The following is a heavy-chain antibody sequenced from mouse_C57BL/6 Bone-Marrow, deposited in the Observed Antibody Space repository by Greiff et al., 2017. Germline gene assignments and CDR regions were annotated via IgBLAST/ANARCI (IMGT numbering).Heavy chain of an antibody. CDR2: IYPGGGYT. V-gene: IGHV1-63*01. D-gene: IGHD2-12*01. CDR3: ARLEPYDFDY. J-gene: IGHJ2*01. Sequence: QVQLQQSGAELVRPGTSVKMSCKASGYTFTNYWIGWAKQRPGHGLEWIGDIYPGGGYTNYNEKFKGKATLTADKSSSTAYMQFSSLTSEDSAIYYCARLEPYDFDYWGQGTTLTVSS. CDR1: GYTFTNYW.